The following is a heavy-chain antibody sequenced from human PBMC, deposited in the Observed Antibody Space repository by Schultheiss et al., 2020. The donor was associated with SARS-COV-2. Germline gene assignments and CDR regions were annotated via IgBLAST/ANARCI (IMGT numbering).Heavy chain of an antibody. CDR2: INHSGST. J-gene: IGHJ6*02. CDR1: GGSFSGYY. V-gene: IGHV4-34*01. D-gene: IGHD3-3*01. CDR3: ARGTIFGVVIYYYGMDV. Sequence: SETLSLTCAVYGGSFSGYYWSWIRQPPGKGLEWIGEINHSGSTNYNPSLKSRVTISVDTSKNQFSLKLSSVTAADTAVYYCARGTIFGVVIYYYGMDVWGQGTTVTVSS.